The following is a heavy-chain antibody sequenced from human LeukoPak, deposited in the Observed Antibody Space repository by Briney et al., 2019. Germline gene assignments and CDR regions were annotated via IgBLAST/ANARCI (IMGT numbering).Heavy chain of an antibody. J-gene: IGHJ4*02. CDR2: LYYGENS. CDR3: ARQLPTAAADTRGYFDY. CDR1: GGSISIISSSTYY. Sequence: SETLSLTCTVSGGSISIISSSTYYWGWIRQAPGKGVEWIGSLYYGENSHYNPSLKSRATLSVDTSNNQFSLKLTSVTAADAAVYFCARQLPTAAADTRGYFDYWGQGTVVTVSS. V-gene: IGHV4-39*01. D-gene: IGHD6-25*01.